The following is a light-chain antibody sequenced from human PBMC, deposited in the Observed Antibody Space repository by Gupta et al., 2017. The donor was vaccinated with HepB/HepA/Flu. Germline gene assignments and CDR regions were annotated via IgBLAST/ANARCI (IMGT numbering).Light chain of an antibody. J-gene: IGLJ2*01. CDR3: SSYTSSSTLV. Sequence: SALTQPASVSGSPGQSITISCTGTSSDVGGYNYVSWYQQHTGKAPKLMIYDVSNRPSGVSNRFSGSKSGNTASLTISGRQAEDEADYYCSSYTSSSTLVFGGGTKLTVL. CDR1: SSDVGGYNY. V-gene: IGLV2-14*03. CDR2: DVS.